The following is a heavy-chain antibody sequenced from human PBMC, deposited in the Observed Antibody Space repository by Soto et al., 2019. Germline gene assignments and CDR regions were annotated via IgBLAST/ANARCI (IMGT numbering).Heavy chain of an antibody. CDR1: GFTFSNYW. J-gene: IGHJ4*02. CDR3: ASVAI. CDR2: IKQDGTEK. Sequence: EVQLVESGGGLVQPGGSLRLSCAASGFTFSNYWMSWVRQAPGQGLEWVANIKQDGTEKNYVDSVRGRFTISRDNAKNSLDLQMNSLTAEVTAVYYCASVAIWGQGTLVTVSS. D-gene: IGHD5-12*01. V-gene: IGHV3-7*01.